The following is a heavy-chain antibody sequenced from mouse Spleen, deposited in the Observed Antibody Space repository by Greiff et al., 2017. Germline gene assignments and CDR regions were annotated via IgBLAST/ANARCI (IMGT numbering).Heavy chain of an antibody. Sequence: EVQLQQSGPELVKPGASVKISCKASGYTFTDYYMNWVKQSHGKSLEWIGDINPNNGGTSYNQKFKGKATLTVDKSSSTAYMELRSLTSEDSAVYYCAREDGYYVTWFAYWGQGTLVTVSA. J-gene: IGHJ3*01. V-gene: IGHV1-26*01. CDR3: AREDGYYVTWFAY. D-gene: IGHD2-3*01. CDR1: GYTFTDYY. CDR2: INPNNGGT.